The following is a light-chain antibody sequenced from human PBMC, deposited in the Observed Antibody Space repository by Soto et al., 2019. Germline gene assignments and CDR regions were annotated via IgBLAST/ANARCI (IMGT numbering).Light chain of an antibody. Sequence: EIVLTQSPGTLSLSPGERATLSCRASQSVRSSSLAWYQQKPGQAPRLLIYGASSRATGIPDRFSGSGSGTDFTLTISRLEPEDFAVYYCQQYGSSPRTFGGGTKVEIK. V-gene: IGKV3-20*01. J-gene: IGKJ4*01. CDR3: QQYGSSPRT. CDR2: GAS. CDR1: QSVRSSS.